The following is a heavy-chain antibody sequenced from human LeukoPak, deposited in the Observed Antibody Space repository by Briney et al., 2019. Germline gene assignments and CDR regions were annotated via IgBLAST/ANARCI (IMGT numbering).Heavy chain of an antibody. CDR1: GLTVTNAW. V-gene: IGHV3-15*07. Sequence: GGSLRLSCSASGLTVTNAWMNWVRQAPGEGLDWVGRIASKTDGGATDYAAPVKGRFTISRDDSKNSLNLQMNSLKTEDTAVYYCTTGIRGDWGQGTLVTVSS. CDR3: TTGIRGD. J-gene: IGHJ4*02. CDR2: IASKTDGGAT. D-gene: IGHD3-10*01.